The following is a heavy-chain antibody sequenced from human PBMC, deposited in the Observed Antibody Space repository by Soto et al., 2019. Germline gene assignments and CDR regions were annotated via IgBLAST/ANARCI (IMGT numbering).Heavy chain of an antibody. D-gene: IGHD3-22*01. CDR2: IYYSGST. J-gene: IGHJ4*02. Sequence: QVQLQESGPGLVKPSQTLSLTCTVSGGSISSGGYYWSWIRQHPGKGLEWIGYIYYSGSTYYNPSLTSRVTIPVDTSKTQLSLKLSSVTAADTAVYYCASGNYRWYTQLDYWGQGTLVTVSS. CDR1: GGSISSGGYY. V-gene: IGHV4-31*03. CDR3: ASGNYRWYTQLDY.